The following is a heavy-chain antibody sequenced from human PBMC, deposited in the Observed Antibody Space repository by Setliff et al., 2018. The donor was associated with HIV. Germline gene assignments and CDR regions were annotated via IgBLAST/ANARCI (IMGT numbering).Heavy chain of an antibody. CDR1: GGTFINSA. Sequence: ASVKVSCKASGGTFINSAFNWVRQAPGQGLEWMGWINTNTGNPTYAQGFTGRFVFSLDTSVSTAYLQICSLKAEDTAVYYCARAYPTTYYYGMDVWGQGTTVTVSS. J-gene: IGHJ6*02. CDR3: ARAYPTTYYYGMDV. V-gene: IGHV7-4-1*01. CDR2: INTNTGNP.